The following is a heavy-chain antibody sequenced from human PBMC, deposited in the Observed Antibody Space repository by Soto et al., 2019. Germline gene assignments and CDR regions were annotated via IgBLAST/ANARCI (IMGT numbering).Heavy chain of an antibody. CDR1: GLIFSSYA. CDR3: AREITGMNAFAI. CDR2: ISYDVRYK. Sequence: GGSLRLSCAASGLIFSSYAMSWVRQAPGEGLEWVAVISYDVRYKFYADSVKGRFTISRDNSKNTLYLEMNSLRDEDTAVYYCAREITGMNAFAIWGKGTMVTVSS. D-gene: IGHD3-16*01. V-gene: IGHV3-30*04. J-gene: IGHJ3*02.